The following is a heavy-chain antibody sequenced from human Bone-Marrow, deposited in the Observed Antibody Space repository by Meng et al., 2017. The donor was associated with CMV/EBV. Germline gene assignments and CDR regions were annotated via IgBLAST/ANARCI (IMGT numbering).Heavy chain of an antibody. CDR2: INPNSGGT. V-gene: IGHV1-2*02. CDR3: ARALPIVGAWRVWFDP. CDR1: GYTFTGYY. D-gene: IGHD1-26*01. J-gene: IGHJ5*02. Sequence: SCKASGYTFTGYYMHWVRQAPGQGLEWMGWINPNSGGTNYAQKFQGRVTMTRDTSISTAYMELSRLRSDDTAVYYCARALPIVGAWRVWFDPWGQGTLVTVSS.